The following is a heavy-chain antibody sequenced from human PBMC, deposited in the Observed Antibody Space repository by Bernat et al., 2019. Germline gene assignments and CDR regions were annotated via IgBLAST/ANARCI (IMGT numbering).Heavy chain of an antibody. V-gene: IGHV3-53*01. CDR2: IYSNGDT. D-gene: IGHD6-13*01. Sequence: VQLVESGGGLIQPGGSLRLSCAVSGFTVSNDYMSWVRQAPGKGLELVSVIYSNGDTYYADSVKGRFTISRDNSKNTLFLQMNSLRAEDTAVYYCARVGMRYSRNWYYFDYWGQGTLVTVSS. J-gene: IGHJ4*02. CDR1: GFTVSNDY. CDR3: ARVGMRYSRNWYYFDY.